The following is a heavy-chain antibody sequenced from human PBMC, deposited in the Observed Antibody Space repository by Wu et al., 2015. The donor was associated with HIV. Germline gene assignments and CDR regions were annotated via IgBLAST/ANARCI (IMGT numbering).Heavy chain of an antibody. CDR1: GYTFTGYY. Sequence: QVQLVQSGAEVKKPGASVKVSCKASGYTFTGYYMHWVRQAPGQGLEWMGWINPNSGGTNYAQKFQGRVTMTRDTSISTAYMDLSRLRSDDTAVYYCARDGKLLWFGESGWFDPWGQGTRGXVSS. D-gene: IGHD3-10*01. V-gene: IGHV1-2*02. CDR3: ARDGKLLWFGESGWFDP. J-gene: IGHJ5*02. CDR2: INPNSGGT.